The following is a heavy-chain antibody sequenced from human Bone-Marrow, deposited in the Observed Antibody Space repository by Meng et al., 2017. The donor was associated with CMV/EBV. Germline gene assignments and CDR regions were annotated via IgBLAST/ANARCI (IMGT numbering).Heavy chain of an antibody. Sequence: GESLKISCAASGFPFRSYSVNWVRQAPGKGLEWVSYISSSSSTIYYADSVKGRFTISRDNAKNSLYLQMNSLRAEDTAVYYCARDTYYDFWSGYYNYYYGMDVWGQGTTVTVSS. D-gene: IGHD3-3*01. CDR3: ARDTYYDFWSGYYNYYYGMDV. CDR2: ISSSSSTI. J-gene: IGHJ6*02. CDR1: GFPFRSYS. V-gene: IGHV3-48*04.